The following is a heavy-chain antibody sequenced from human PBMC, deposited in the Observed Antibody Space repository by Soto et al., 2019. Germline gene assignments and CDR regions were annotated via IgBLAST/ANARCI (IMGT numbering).Heavy chain of an antibody. CDR1: GGTFSSYT. CDR2: IIPILGIA. D-gene: IGHD2-21*02. CDR3: AREQYGGDPMI. V-gene: IGHV1-69*08. Sequence: QVQLVQSGAEVKKPGSSVKVSCKASGGTFSSYTISWVRQAPGQGLEWMGRIIPILGIANYAQKFQGRVTITADKSTSTAYMELSSLRSEDTAVYCCAREQYGGDPMIWGQGTLVTVSS. J-gene: IGHJ4*02.